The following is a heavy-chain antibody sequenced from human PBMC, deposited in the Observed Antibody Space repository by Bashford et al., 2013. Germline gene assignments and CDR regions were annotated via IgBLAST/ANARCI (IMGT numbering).Heavy chain of an antibody. J-gene: IGHJ5*02. CDR3: ARGHPPAALSP. CDR2: MNPNSGNT. CDR1: GGTFTSYD. V-gene: IGHV1-8*03. D-gene: IGHD2-2*01. Sequence: ASVKVSCKASGGTFTSYDINWVRQATGQGLEWMGWMNPNSGNTGYAQKFQGRVTITRNTSISTAYMELSSLRSEDTAVYYCARGHPPAALSPWGQGTLVTVSS.